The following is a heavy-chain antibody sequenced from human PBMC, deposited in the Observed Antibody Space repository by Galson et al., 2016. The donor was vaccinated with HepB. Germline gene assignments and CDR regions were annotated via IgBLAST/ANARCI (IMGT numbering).Heavy chain of an antibody. CDR3: ARGGAFIGQTRTGFDI. D-gene: IGHD1-26*01. CDR1: GGSISTDNW. CDR2: IFHTGST. V-gene: IGHV4-4*02. Sequence: ETLSLTCSVSGGSISTDNWWNWVRQSPEKGLEWIGGIFHTGSTNDNPSFKSRVIMSVDKSKNDFSLKLTPVTAADTAVYYCARGGAFIGQTRTGFDIWGQGTMVTVSS. J-gene: IGHJ3*02.